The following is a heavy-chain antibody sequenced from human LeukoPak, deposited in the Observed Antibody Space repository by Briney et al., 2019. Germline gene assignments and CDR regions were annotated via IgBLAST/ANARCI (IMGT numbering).Heavy chain of an antibody. CDR3: ASVATILSCWFDP. J-gene: IGHJ5*02. CDR1: GGTFSSYA. D-gene: IGHD5-12*01. CDR2: IIPIFGTA. V-gene: IGHV1-69*01. Sequence: SVKVSCKASGGTFSSYAISWVRQAPGQGLEWMGGIIPIFGTANYAQKFQGRVTVTADESTSTAYMELSSLRSEDTAVYYCASVATILSCWFDPWGQGTLVTVSS.